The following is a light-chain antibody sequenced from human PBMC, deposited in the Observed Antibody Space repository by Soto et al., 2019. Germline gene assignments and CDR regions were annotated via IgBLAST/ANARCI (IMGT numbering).Light chain of an antibody. CDR3: QQLHSYPLT. J-gene: IGKJ4*01. CDR1: QTIMTY. V-gene: IGKV1-39*01. CDR2: AAS. Sequence: DIQMTQSPSSLAASVGDDVTITCRASQTIMTYLNWYELKPGKPPRLLIYAASSLQSGVPSRFSGSGSGTDFTLTISSLQPEDCATYYCQQLHSYPLTFGGGTKVDI.